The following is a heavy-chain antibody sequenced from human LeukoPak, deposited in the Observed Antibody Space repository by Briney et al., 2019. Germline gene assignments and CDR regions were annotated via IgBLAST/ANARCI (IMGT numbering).Heavy chain of an antibody. Sequence: PSETLSLTCAVYGGSVSGFYWSWIRQPPGQGLEWFGEINHSGSTNYNQSLNSRVTITVDTSKNQFFLKLSSVTAADAAVYYCARTIAAAGTYYFDYWGQGTLVTVSS. CDR1: GGSVSGFY. V-gene: IGHV4-34*01. J-gene: IGHJ4*02. D-gene: IGHD6-13*01. CDR2: INHSGST. CDR3: ARTIAAAGTYYFDY.